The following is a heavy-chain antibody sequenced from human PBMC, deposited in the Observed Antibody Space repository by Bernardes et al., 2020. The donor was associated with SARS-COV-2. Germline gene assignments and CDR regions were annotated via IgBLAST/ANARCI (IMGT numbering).Heavy chain of an antibody. CDR3: AREYDSGDKIDS. CDR1: GFTYSNCW. D-gene: IGHD4-17*01. CDR2: IKEDGSET. J-gene: IGHJ4*02. V-gene: IGHV3-7*01. Sequence: VGSLRLSCAASGFTYSNCWMHWVRQAPGKGLEWVARIKEDGSETYYVDAVKGRFTISRDNARNSLYLQMSSLRTDDTAMYYCAREYDSGDKIDSWGQGTLVTVSS.